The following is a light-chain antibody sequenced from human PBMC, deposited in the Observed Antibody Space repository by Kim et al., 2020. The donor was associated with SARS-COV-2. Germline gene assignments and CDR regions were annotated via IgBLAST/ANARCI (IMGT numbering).Light chain of an antibody. CDR2: STT. CDR1: TGAVTSGSY. V-gene: IGLV7-43*01. J-gene: IGLJ3*02. Sequence: GGTVTLICASDTGAVTSGSYPNWFQQKPGQAPRSLIYSTTNRHSWTPARFSGSLIEGKAALTLSGVLPEDEADYYCLLFRGAGRLVFGGGTQLTVL. CDR3: LLFRGAGRLV.